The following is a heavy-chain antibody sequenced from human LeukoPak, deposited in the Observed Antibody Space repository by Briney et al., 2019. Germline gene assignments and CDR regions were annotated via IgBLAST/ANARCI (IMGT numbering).Heavy chain of an antibody. Sequence: ASVKVSSKASGYTFTSYGISWVRQAPEQGLEWMGWISAYNGNTNYAQKLQGRVTMTTDTSTSTAYMELRSLRSDDTPVYYCAREGYYYSSGYSDYYFDYWGQGTLVTVSS. CDR1: GYTFTSYG. J-gene: IGHJ4*02. D-gene: IGHD3-22*01. CDR3: AREGYYYSSGYSDYYFDY. CDR2: ISAYNGNT. V-gene: IGHV1-18*01.